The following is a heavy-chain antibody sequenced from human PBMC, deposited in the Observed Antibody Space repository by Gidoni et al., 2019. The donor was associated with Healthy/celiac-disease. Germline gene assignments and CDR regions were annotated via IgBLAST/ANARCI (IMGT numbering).Heavy chain of an antibody. V-gene: IGHV3-43*01. CDR1: GFTFDDYT. Sequence: EVQLVESGGVVVQPGGSLRLSCAASGFTFDDYTMHWVRQAPGKGLEWVSLISWDGGSTYYADSVKGRFTISRDNSKNSLYLQMNSLRTEDTALYYCAKAKYYYDSSGYYDYWGQGTLVTVSS. J-gene: IGHJ4*02. CDR3: AKAKYYYDSSGYYDY. CDR2: ISWDGGST. D-gene: IGHD3-22*01.